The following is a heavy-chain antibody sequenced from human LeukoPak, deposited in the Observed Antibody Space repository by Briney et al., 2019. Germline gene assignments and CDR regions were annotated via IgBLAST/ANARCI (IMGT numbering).Heavy chain of an antibody. CDR1: GFTFSSYG. J-gene: IGHJ4*02. CDR2: ISYDGSNK. D-gene: IGHD5-24*01. V-gene: IGHV3-30*18. CDR3: AKERDGYNLEYYFDY. Sequence: GGSLRPSCAASGFTFSSYGMHWVRQAPGKGLEWVAVISYDGSNKYYADSVKGRFTISRDNSKNTLYLQMNSLRAEDTAVYYCAKERDGYNLEYYFDYWGQGTLVTVSS.